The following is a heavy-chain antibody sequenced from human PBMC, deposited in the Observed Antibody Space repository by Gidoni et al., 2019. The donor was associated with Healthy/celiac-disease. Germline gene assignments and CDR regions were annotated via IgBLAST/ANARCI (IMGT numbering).Heavy chain of an antibody. CDR2: IYPGDSDT. J-gene: IGHJ3*02. CDR3: ARLSRQQLVLDDAFDI. D-gene: IGHD6-13*01. Sequence: EVQLVQSGAEVKKPGESLKISCKGSGYSFTSYWIGWVRQMPGKGLEWMGIIYPGDSDTRYSPSFQGQVTISADKSISTAYLQWSSLKASDTAMYYCARLSRQQLVLDDAFDIWGQGTMVTVSS. V-gene: IGHV5-51*01. CDR1: GYSFTSYW.